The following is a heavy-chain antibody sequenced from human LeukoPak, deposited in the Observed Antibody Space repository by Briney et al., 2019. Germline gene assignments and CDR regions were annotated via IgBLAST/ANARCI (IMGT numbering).Heavy chain of an antibody. J-gene: IGHJ5*02. V-gene: IGHV3-74*01. CDR1: GVTSSDLI. CDR2: IKTDGSET. CDR3: TKPLGDNLYH. D-gene: IGHD5-24*01. Sequence: GGSLRLSCVVSGVTSSDLIIESCRQAPGKGLVWVSRIKTDGSETGYADSVKGRFTISRDYAKNTLSLQMNSLRVVDTAVYYCTKPLGDNLYHWGQGTLVTVSS.